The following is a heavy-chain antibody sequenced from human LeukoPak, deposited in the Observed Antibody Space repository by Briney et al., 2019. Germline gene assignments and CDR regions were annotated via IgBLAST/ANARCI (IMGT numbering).Heavy chain of an antibody. J-gene: IGHJ4*02. CDR2: IYYSGST. CDR1: GGSISNYY. D-gene: IGHD3-22*01. CDR3: ARGTVLNCYDSSGYHKSPGSVDY. V-gene: IGHV4-59*01. Sequence: SETLSLTCTVSGGSISNYYWSWIRQPPGKGLEWIGYIYYSGSTNYNPSLKNRVTISVDTSKNQFSLKLSSVTAADTVVYYCARGTVLNCYDSSGYHKSPGSVDYWGQGTLVTVSS.